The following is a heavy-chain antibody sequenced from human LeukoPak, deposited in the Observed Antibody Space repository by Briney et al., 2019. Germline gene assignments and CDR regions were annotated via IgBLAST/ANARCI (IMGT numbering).Heavy chain of an antibody. D-gene: IGHD3-16*02. CDR2: IYYSGST. V-gene: IGHV4-39*01. CDR1: GGSISSSSYY. CDR3: ARPLPYDYVWRSYRHAFDI. Sequence: SETLSLTCTVSGGSISSSSYYWGWIRQPPGKGLEWIGSIYYSGSTYYNPSLKSRVTISVDTSKNQFSLKLSSVTAADTAVYYCARPLPYDYVWRSYRHAFDIWGQGTMVTVSS. J-gene: IGHJ3*02.